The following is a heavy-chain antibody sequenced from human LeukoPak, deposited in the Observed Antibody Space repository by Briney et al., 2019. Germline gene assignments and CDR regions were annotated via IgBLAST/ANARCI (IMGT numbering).Heavy chain of an antibody. V-gene: IGHV3-53*01. J-gene: IGHJ4*02. CDR3: ARGGSGWAGY. CDR2: INSGGST. D-gene: IGHD6-19*01. Sequence: GGSLRLSCAASGFTVTGNYMSWVRQAPGKGLEWVSIINSGGSTYYADSVKGRFTISRDNAQSTLYLQMSSLRAEDTAVYYCARGGSGWAGYWGQGTLVTVSS. CDR1: GFTVTGNY.